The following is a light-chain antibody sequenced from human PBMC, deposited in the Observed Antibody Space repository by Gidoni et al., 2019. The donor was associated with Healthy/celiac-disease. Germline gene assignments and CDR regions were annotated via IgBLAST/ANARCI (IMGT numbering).Light chain of an antibody. CDR2: QDS. V-gene: IGLV3-1*01. CDR1: KLGDKY. Sequence: SYELTQPPSVSVSQGQTASITCSGDKLGDKYACWYQQKPGQSPVLVIYQDSKRPSGIPERFSGSNSGNTATLTISGTQAMDEADYYCQAWDSSTLVVFGAGTKLTVL. CDR3: QAWDSSTLVV. J-gene: IGLJ2*01.